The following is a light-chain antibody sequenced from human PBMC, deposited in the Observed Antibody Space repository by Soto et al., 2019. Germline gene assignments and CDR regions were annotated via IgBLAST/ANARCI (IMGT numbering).Light chain of an antibody. CDR2: GVF. CDR3: QHYDGSPRT. J-gene: IGKJ2*01. Sequence: ETVLTQSPGTVSLSPGERATLSCTTSQSVNSNYLAWYQQKSGQAPRLLIYGVFNRATGIPDRFSGSGSGTDFTLTISGLEPEDSAVYYWQHYDGSPRTFGQGTKLEI. CDR1: QSVNSNY. V-gene: IGKV3-20*01.